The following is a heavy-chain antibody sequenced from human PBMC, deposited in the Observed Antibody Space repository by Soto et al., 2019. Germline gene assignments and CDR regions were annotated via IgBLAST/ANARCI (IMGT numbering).Heavy chain of an antibody. D-gene: IGHD2-15*01. CDR2: ISSSGSTI. CDR3: ARGQERGFRYCSGGSCYSWFDP. CDR1: GFTFSDYY. V-gene: IGHV3-11*01. J-gene: IGHJ5*02. Sequence: SLRLSCAASGFTFSDYYMSWIRQAPGKGLEWVSYISSSGSTIYYADSVKGRFTISRDNAKNSLYLQMNSLRAEDTAVYYCARGQERGFRYCSGGSCYSWFDPWGQGTLVTVSS.